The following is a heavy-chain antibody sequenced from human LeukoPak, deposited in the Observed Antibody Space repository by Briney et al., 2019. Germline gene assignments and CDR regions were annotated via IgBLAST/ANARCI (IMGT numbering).Heavy chain of an antibody. V-gene: IGHV3-23*01. CDR2: ISSSGGST. D-gene: IGHD1-26*01. J-gene: IGHJ4*02. CDR1: GFTFSSYA. CDR3: AKNSGPFDY. Sequence: PGGSLRLSCAASGFTFSSYAMSWVRQAPGKGLEWVSSISSSGGSTYYADSVKGRFTISRDNSKNMLYLQMNSLRAEDTAVYYCAKNSGPFDYWGQGTLVTVSS.